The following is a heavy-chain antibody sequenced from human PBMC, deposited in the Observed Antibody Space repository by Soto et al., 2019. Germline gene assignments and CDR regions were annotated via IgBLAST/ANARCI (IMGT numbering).Heavy chain of an antibody. V-gene: IGHV3-33*01. D-gene: IGHD2-2*01. CDR1: GFTFSSYG. Sequence: GGSLRLSCAASGFTFSSYGMHWVRQAPGKGLEWVAVIWYDGSNKYYADSVKGRFTISRDNSKNTLYLQMNSLRAEDTAVYYCARGWDIVVVPAAWRSPMDVWGQGTTVTVSS. CDR3: ARGWDIVVVPAAWRSPMDV. CDR2: IWYDGSNK. J-gene: IGHJ6*02.